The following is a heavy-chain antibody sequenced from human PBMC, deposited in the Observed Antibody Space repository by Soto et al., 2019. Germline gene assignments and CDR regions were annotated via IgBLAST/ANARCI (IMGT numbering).Heavy chain of an antibody. V-gene: IGHV4-31*03. CDR2: IYYSGST. J-gene: IGHJ6*02. D-gene: IGHD1-20*01. Sequence: SETLSLTCTVSGGSISSGGYYWSWIRQHPGKGLEWIGYIYYSGSTYYNPSLKSRVTISVDTSKNQFSLKLSSVTAADTAVYYCARGDGITGTVGYYYYGMDVWGQGTTVTVSS. CDR1: GGSISSGGYY. CDR3: ARGDGITGTVGYYYYGMDV.